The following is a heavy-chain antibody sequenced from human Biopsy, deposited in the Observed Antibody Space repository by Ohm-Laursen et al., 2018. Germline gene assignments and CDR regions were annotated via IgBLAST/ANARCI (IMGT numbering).Heavy chain of an antibody. CDR1: GYSFGTYD. D-gene: IGHD6-6*01. J-gene: IGHJ5*02. CDR2: MIPSSGKT. V-gene: IGHV1-8*01. CDR3: ARGYSRRVSIFEASIYWFDT. Sequence: ASVKVSCKASGYSFGTYDVNWVRQARGQGLEWMGWMIPSSGKTGYAQRFQGRVTLTMNTSISTAYMELSGLRSEDTAVYFCARGYSRRVSIFEASIYWFDTWGQGTLVTVSS.